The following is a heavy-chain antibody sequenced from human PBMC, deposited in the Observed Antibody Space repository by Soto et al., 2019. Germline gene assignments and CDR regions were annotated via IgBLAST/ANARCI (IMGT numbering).Heavy chain of an antibody. CDR1: GYTFTSYG. CDR2: ISAYNGNT. V-gene: IGHV1-18*01. Sequence: ASVKVSCKASGYTFTSYGISWVRQAPGQGREWMGWISAYNGNTNYAQKLQGRVTMATDTSTSTAYMELRSLRSDDTAVYYCARDQAHGWIQLWPYWGQGTLVTVSS. J-gene: IGHJ4*02. D-gene: IGHD5-18*01. CDR3: ARDQAHGWIQLWPY.